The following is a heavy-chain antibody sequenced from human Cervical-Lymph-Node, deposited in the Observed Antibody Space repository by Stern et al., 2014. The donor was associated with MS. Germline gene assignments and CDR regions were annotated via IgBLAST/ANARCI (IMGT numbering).Heavy chain of an antibody. J-gene: IGHJ3*01. V-gene: IGHV3-7*01. Sequence: EDQLVESGGGLAQPGGSLRLSCVVSGFSFSDYWMSWVRQAPGKGLEWVANIKQEGSEIYYADAVKGRFTISRDNAKKSIFLQMRNLRVEDTAVYYCARDWGISSGSDAFDLWGQGTMVTVYS. CDR2: IKQEGSEI. D-gene: IGHD7-27*01. CDR1: GFSFSDYW. CDR3: ARDWGISSGSDAFDL.